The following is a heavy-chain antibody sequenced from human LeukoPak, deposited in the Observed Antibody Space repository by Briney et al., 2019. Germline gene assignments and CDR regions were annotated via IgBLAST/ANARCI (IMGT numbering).Heavy chain of an antibody. CDR1: GFTFSSYW. CDR3: AINLGRDGFDP. D-gene: IGHD3-16*01. CDR2: ITWNGGST. V-gene: IGHV3-20*04. Sequence: GGSLRLSCAASGFTFSSYWMHWVRQAPGKGLEWVSGITWNGGSTGYADSVRGRFTISRDNAKNSLYLQMNSLRGEDTAMYYCAINLGRDGFDPWGQGTLVTVSS. J-gene: IGHJ5*02.